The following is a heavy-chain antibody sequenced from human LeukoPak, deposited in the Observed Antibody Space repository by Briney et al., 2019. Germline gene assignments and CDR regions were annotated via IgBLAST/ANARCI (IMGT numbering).Heavy chain of an antibody. CDR2: IKQDGSEK. Sequence: GGSLRLSCAASEFTFSSYWMSWVRQAPGKGLEWVANIKQDGSEKYYVDSVKGRFTISRDNAKNSLYLQVHSLTAEDTAVYYCAGSWSPYDAFDIWGQGTMVTVSS. D-gene: IGHD6-13*01. V-gene: IGHV3-7*01. CDR1: EFTFSSYW. CDR3: AGSWSPYDAFDI. J-gene: IGHJ3*02.